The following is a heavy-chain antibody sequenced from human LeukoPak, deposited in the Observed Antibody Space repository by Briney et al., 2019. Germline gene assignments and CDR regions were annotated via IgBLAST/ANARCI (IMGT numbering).Heavy chain of an antibody. J-gene: IGHJ4*02. CDR2: IYPGDSDT. CDR3: ARSNDYVFDY. V-gene: IGHV5-51*01. CDR1: GYNFSAYW. Sequence: GESLNISCKASGYNFSAYWIGWVRQMPGKGLEWMGVIYPGDSDTRYSPSFQGQVTISADMSISTAYLQWRSLKASDSAMYYCARSNDYVFDYWGQGTLVTVSS. D-gene: IGHD4-17*01.